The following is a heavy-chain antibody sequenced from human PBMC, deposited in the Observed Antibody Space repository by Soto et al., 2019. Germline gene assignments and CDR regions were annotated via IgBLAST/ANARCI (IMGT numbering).Heavy chain of an antibody. Sequence: EVQLLESGGGLVQPGGSLRLSCAASGFTFSSYAMSWVRQAPGKGLEWVSAISGSGGSTYYADSVKGRFTISRDNSKNTLYLQMNSLRAEDTAVYYCAKDSWSPDIVVVPAAIGPWGQGTLVTVSS. V-gene: IGHV3-23*01. J-gene: IGHJ5*02. CDR1: GFTFSSYA. D-gene: IGHD2-2*02. CDR2: ISGSGGST. CDR3: AKDSWSPDIVVVPAAIGP.